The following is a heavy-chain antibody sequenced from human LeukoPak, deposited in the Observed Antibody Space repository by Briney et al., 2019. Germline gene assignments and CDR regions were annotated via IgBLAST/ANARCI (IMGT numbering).Heavy chain of an antibody. CDR2: MNPNSGNT. D-gene: IGHD1-1*01. CDR1: GYTFTSYD. V-gene: IGHV1-8*01. CDR3: ARGLGKAPKRRYYFGY. J-gene: IGHJ4*02. Sequence: ASVKVSCKASGYTFTSYDINWVRQATGQGLEWMGWMNPNSGNTGYAQKFQGRVTMTRNTSISTAYMELSSLRSEDTAVYYCARGLGKAPKRRYYFGYWGQGTLVTVSS.